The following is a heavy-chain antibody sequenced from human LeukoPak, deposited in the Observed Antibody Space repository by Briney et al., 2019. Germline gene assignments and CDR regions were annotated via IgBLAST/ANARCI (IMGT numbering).Heavy chain of an antibody. CDR3: KLGGTNGVN. CDR1: GGYISSHY. J-gene: IGHJ4*02. D-gene: IGHD2-8*01. CDR2: IYYSGST. Sequence: SEALSLTCSVSGGYISSHYWSWIRQPPGKGLEWIGYIYYSGSTNYNPSLMSRVTISVDTSKNQFSLRLSSVTAADTAVYYCKLGGTNGVNWGQGTLVTVSS. V-gene: IGHV4-59*11.